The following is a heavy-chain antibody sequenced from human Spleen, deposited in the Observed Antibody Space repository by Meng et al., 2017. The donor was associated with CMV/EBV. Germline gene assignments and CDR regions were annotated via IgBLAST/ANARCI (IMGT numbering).Heavy chain of an antibody. CDR1: GFTFRDFY. D-gene: IGHD2-2*01. CDR2: ISSSGRTI. Sequence: SSGFTFRDFYLSLIRPAPGEGLELVSYISSSGRTIYYTVSVKGRFTVSRDNAKTSLSLQMNNLSAEDMAVYFCARGSCSSTSCYDPWGQGTLVTVSS. CDR3: ARGSCSSTSCYDP. V-gene: IGHV3-11*04. J-gene: IGHJ5*02.